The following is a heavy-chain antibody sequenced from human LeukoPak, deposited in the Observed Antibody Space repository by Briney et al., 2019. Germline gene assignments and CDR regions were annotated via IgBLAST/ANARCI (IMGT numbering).Heavy chain of an antibody. CDR1: GFTFRSYA. V-gene: IGHV3-23*05. CDR2: IYTGGNT. CDR3: ARGDDSGYYDYFDY. J-gene: IGHJ4*02. D-gene: IGHD3-22*01. Sequence: GGSLRLSCAASGFTFRSYAMSWVRQAPGKGLEWVSAIYTGGNTYYAASVKGRFTISRDFSKNTVFLHMNSLRAEDTAMYYCARGDDSGYYDYFDYWGQGALVTVSS.